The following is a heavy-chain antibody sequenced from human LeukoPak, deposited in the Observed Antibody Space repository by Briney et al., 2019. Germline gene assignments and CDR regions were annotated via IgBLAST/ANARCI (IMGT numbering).Heavy chain of an antibody. CDR2: INPNSGGT. Sequence: ASVKVSCKASGYTFTGYYMHWVRQAPGQGLEWMGWINPNSGGTNHAQKFQGWVTMTRDTSISTAYMELSRLRSDDTAVYYCARGLRRTEGFGELLTFFDYWGQGTLVTVSS. CDR1: GYTFTGYY. V-gene: IGHV1-2*04. D-gene: IGHD3-10*01. J-gene: IGHJ4*02. CDR3: ARGLRRTEGFGELLTFFDY.